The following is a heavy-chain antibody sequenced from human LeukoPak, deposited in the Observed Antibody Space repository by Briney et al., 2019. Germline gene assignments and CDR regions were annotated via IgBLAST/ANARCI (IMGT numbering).Heavy chain of an antibody. CDR3: ARARNGLVVVIPAGVFDY. CDR1: GYSIRSGYS. D-gene: IGHD2-2*01. CDR2: MFLNGTA. Sequence: SETLSLTCSVSGYSIRSGYSWGWIRQPPGKGLEWVGTMFLNGTAYYNPSLKSQVTISVDPPNKQFSLNLGSVSATDTALYYCARARNGLVVVIPAGVFDYWGQGTLVTVSS. V-gene: IGHV4-38-2*02. J-gene: IGHJ4*02.